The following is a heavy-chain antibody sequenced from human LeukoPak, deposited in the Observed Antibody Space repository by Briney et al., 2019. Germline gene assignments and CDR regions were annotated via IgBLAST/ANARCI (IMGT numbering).Heavy chain of an antibody. Sequence: SETLSLTCTVSGGSISSGGYYWSWIRQHPGKGLEWIGCIYYSGSTYYNPSLKSRVTISVDTSKNQFSLKLSSVTAADTAVYYCARFIMITFGGVIVSAPYAFDIWGQGTMVTVSS. CDR1: GGSISSGGYY. J-gene: IGHJ3*02. D-gene: IGHD3-16*02. CDR2: IYYSGST. V-gene: IGHV4-31*03. CDR3: ARFIMITFGGVIVSAPYAFDI.